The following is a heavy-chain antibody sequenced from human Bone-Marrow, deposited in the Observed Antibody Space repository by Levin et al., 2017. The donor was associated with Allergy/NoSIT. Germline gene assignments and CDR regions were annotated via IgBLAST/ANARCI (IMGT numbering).Heavy chain of an antibody. Sequence: LSLTCAASGFTFSDYYMSWVRQAPGKGLEWVSYISPATSTIVYADSVKGRFTISRDNAKNSLFLQMNSLRAEDTAVYYCARDLVVPAARIPFDSWGQGTLVTVSS. J-gene: IGHJ4*02. CDR1: GFTFSDYY. V-gene: IGHV3-11*04. CDR3: ARDLVVPAARIPFDS. CDR2: ISPATSTI. D-gene: IGHD2-2*01.